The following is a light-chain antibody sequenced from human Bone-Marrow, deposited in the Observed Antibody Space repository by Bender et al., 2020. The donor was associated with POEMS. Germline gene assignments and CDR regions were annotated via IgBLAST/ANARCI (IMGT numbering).Light chain of an antibody. J-gene: IGLJ1*01. V-gene: IGLV2-14*01. CDR1: SSDIGGYYY. Sequence: QSALTQPASVSGSPGQSITISCTGTSSDIGGYYYVSWYQQHPGKAPKLMIFNVNSRPSGVSNRFSGSKSGNTASLTVSRLQAEDEADYYCNSYAGSNNYVFGTGTKVTVL. CDR3: NSYAGSNNYV. CDR2: NVN.